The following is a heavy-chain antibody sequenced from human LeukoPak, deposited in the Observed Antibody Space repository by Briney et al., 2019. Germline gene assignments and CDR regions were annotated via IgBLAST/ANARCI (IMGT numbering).Heavy chain of an antibody. V-gene: IGHV4-59*01. CDR3: ARDASLFYGDYAASDY. J-gene: IGHJ4*02. D-gene: IGHD4-17*01. CDR1: GGSISSYY. CDR2: IYYSGST. Sequence: PSETLSLTCTVSGGSISSYYWSWIRQPPGKGLEWIGYIYYSGSTNYNPSLKSRVTISVDTSKNQFSLKLSSVTAADTAVYYCARDASLFYGDYAASDYWGQGTLVTVSS.